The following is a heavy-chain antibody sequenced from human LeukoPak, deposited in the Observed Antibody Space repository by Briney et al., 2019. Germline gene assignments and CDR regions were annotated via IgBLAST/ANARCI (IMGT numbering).Heavy chain of an antibody. D-gene: IGHD2-15*01. CDR2: IYHSGST. Sequence: ASETLSLTCTVSGGSISSGGYYWSWIRQPPGKGLEWIGYIYHSGSTYYNPSLKSRVTISVDTSKNQFSLKLSSVTAADTAVYYCARGAAYCSGGSCYSHFDYWGQGTLVTVSS. V-gene: IGHV4-30-2*01. CDR3: ARGAAYCSGGSCYSHFDY. J-gene: IGHJ4*02. CDR1: GGSISSGGYY.